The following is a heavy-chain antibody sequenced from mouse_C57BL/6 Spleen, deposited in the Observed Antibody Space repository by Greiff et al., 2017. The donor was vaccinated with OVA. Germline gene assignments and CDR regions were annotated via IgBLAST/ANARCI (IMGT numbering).Heavy chain of an antibody. CDR1: GYAFSSSW. CDR3: ARAYDGYSGFAY. J-gene: IGHJ3*01. Sequence: VQLVESGPELVKPGASVKISCKASGYAFSSSWMNWVKQRPGKGLEWIGRIYPGDGDTNYNGKFKGKATLTADKSSSTAYMQLSSLTSEDSAVYFCARAYDGYSGFAYWGQGTLVTVSA. D-gene: IGHD2-3*01. V-gene: IGHV1-82*01. CDR2: IYPGDGDT.